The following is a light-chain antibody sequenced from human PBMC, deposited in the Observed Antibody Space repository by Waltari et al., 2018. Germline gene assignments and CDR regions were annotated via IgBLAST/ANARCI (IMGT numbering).Light chain of an antibody. CDR3: QVWDSNTDLVV. V-gene: IGLV3-21*04. J-gene: IGLJ2*01. CDR1: NIGSKS. CDR2: YGS. Sequence: SYVLTQPPSASEPPGKTARITCGGDNIGSKSVQWYQQKPGQAPVLVIYYGSDRPSGIPERFSGSNSGNTATLTISRVEVGDEAAYYCQVWDSNTDLVVFGGGTKLTVL.